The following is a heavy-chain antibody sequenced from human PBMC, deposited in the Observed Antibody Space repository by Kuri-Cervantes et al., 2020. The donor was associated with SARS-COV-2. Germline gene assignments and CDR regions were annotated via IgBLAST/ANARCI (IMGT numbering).Heavy chain of an antibody. J-gene: IGHJ5*02. CDR2: INPNSGGT. D-gene: IGHD2-2*01. CDR1: GYTFTGYY. V-gene: IGHV1-2*02. Sequence: ASVKVSCKASGYTFTGYYMHWVRQAPGQGLEWMGWINPNSGGTNYAQKFQGRVTTTRDTSISTAYMELSRLRSDDTAVYYCARSAGYCSSTSCPGGAGWLALYNWFDPWGQGTLVTVSS. CDR3: ARSAGYCSSTSCPGGAGWLALYNWFDP.